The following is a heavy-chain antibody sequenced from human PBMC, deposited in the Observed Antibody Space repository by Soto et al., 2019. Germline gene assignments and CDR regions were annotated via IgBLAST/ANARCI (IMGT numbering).Heavy chain of an antibody. V-gene: IGHV1-69*01. Sequence: QVQLVQSGAEVKKPGSSVKVSCKASGGTFSSYAISWVRQAPGQGLEWMGGIIPIFGTANYAQKFQGRVTITADESTSTAYMEPSSMRSEDTAVYYCARVVGPYGWGNTPPLGNMDVWGQGTTVTVSS. J-gene: IGHJ6*02. CDR2: IIPIFGTA. CDR3: ARVVGPYGWGNTPPLGNMDV. CDR1: GGTFSSYA. D-gene: IGHD3-10*01.